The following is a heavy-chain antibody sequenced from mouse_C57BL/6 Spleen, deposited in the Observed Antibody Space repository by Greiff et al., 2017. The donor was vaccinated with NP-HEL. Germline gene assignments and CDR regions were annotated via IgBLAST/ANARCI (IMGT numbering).Heavy chain of an antibody. CDR2: INYDGSST. J-gene: IGHJ1*03. D-gene: IGHD6-2*01. Sequence: EVQLVESEGGLVQPGSSMKLSCTASGFTFSDYYMAWVRQVPEKGLEWVANINYDGSSTYYLDSLKSRFIISRDNAKNILYLQMSSLKSEDTGTYYCARSVSGYFDVWGTGTTVTVSS. V-gene: IGHV5-16*01. CDR3: ARSVSGYFDV. CDR1: GFTFSDYY.